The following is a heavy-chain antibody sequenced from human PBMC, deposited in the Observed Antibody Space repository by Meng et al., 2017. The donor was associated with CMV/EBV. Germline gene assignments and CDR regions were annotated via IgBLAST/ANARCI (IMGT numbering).Heavy chain of an antibody. D-gene: IGHD3-3*01. V-gene: IGHV3-30*04. CDR3: TRDDYDFWSGYSAYYYYGMDV. CDR2: ISYDGSNK. CDR1: GFTFSSYA. J-gene: IGHJ6*02. Sequence: GESLKISCAASGFTFSSYAMHWVRQAPGKGLEWVAVISYDGSNKYYADSVKGRFTISRDNSKNTLYLQMNSLRAEDTAVYYCTRDDYDFWSGYSAYYYYGMDVWGQGTTVTVSS.